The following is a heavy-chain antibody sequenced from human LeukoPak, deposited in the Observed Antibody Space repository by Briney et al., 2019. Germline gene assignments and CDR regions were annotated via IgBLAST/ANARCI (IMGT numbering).Heavy chain of an antibody. CDR2: INHSGST. J-gene: IGHJ6*03. CDR1: GGSFSGYY. CDR3: ARTVVVPASAVGFCYYYMDV. D-gene: IGHD2-2*01. V-gene: IGHV4-34*01. Sequence: SETLSLTCAVYGGSFSGYYWSWIRQPPGKGLEWIGEINHSGSTNYNPSLKSRVTISVDTSKNQFSLKLSSVTAADTAVYYCARTVVVPASAVGFCYYYMDVWGKGTTVTISS.